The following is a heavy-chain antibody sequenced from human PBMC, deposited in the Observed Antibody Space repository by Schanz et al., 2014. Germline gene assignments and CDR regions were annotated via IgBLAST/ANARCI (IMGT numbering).Heavy chain of an antibody. CDR3: ARVQDDILTGSEYYCGMDV. CDR1: GYTFTSYG. D-gene: IGHD3-9*01. J-gene: IGHJ6*02. CDR2: ISPYNGNT. Sequence: QVQLVQSGAEVKKPGASVKVSCKASGYTFTSYGISWVRQAPGQGLEWMGWISPYNGNTNYAQKLQGRVTMTADTSASTAYMDLRSLRSDDTAVYYCARVQDDILTGSEYYCGMDVWGQGTTVTVS. V-gene: IGHV1-18*01.